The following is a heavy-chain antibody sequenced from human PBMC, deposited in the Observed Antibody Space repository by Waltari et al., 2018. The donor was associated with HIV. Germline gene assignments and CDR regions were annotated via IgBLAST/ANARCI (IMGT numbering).Heavy chain of an antibody. CDR1: GYSFSTYW. D-gene: IGHD3-10*01. CDR2: IYPGYSDT. V-gene: IGHV5-51*01. Sequence: EVQLVQSGAEVKKPGESLKISCKGSGYSFSTYWIAWVRQMPGKGLELMGIIYPGYSDTRYSPSFQGHVTNSADKSIDTAYLQWSSLKASDTAIYICARKPRGVRRVVDYWYFDLWGRGTLVNVSS. CDR3: ARKPRGVRRVVDYWYFDL. J-gene: IGHJ2*01.